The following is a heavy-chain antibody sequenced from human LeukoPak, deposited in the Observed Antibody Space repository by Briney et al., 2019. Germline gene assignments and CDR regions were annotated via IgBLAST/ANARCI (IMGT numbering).Heavy chain of an antibody. V-gene: IGHV4-34*01. CDR3: ARLVRHYYYYYMDV. CDR1: VGSFSGYY. Sequence: SETLSLTCAVYVGSFSGYYWSWIRQPPGKGLEWIGEINHSGSTNYNPSLKSRVTISVDTSKNQFSLKLSSVTAADTAVYYCARLVRHYYYYYMDVWGKGTTVTVSS. CDR2: INHSGST. J-gene: IGHJ6*03. D-gene: IGHD6-6*01.